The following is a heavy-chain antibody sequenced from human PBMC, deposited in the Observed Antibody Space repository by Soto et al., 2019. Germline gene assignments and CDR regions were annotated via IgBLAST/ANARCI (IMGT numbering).Heavy chain of an antibody. V-gene: IGHV4-39*01. CDR2: IYYSGST. CDR3: ARRERAAGTDWWFDP. Sequence: QLQLQESGPGLVKPSETLSLTCTVSGGSISSSSFHWGWIRQPPGKGLEWIGSIYYSGSTYYSPSLKSRVTISVDASKNQFALKLSSVTAADTAVYYCARRERAAGTDWWFDPWGQGTLVTVSS. D-gene: IGHD6-13*01. J-gene: IGHJ5*02. CDR1: GGSISSSSFH.